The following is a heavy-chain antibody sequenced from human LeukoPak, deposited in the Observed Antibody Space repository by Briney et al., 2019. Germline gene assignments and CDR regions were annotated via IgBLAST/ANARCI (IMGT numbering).Heavy chain of an antibody. Sequence: GGSLRLSCAASGFISSDYNMDWVRQAPGKGLEWVGRIRNKANSYILGDAASVRGRFTISRDDSKNSLFLQMNGLRAEDTAVYYCARDAGWSLDPWGQGTLVTASS. CDR2: IRNKANSYIL. J-gene: IGHJ5*02. CDR3: ARDAGWSLDP. CDR1: GFISSDYN. V-gene: IGHV3-72*01. D-gene: IGHD3-3*01.